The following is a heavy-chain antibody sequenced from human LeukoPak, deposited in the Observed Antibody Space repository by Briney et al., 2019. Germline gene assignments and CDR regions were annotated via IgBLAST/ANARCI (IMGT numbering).Heavy chain of an antibody. CDR2: IWYDGSNK. D-gene: IGHD3-10*01. CDR3: ARRFGELVDY. Sequence: GGSLRLSCAASGFTFSSYGMHWVRQAPGKGLEWVSVIWYDGSNKYYGDSVKGRFTISRDNSKNTLYLQMNSLRAEDTAVYYCARRFGELVDYWGQGTLVTVSS. J-gene: IGHJ4*02. V-gene: IGHV3-33*01. CDR1: GFTFSSYG.